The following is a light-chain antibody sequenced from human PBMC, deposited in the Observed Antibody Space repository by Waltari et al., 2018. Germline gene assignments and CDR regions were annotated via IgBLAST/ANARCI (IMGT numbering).Light chain of an antibody. CDR3: LASADNGMWV. Sequence: WFQQKPGQAPGLIISKDTVRPSGIPERFSGSSSGNTVALTIRGAQAEDEADYYCLASADNGMWVFGGGTKVTVL. V-gene: IGLV3-27*01. J-gene: IGLJ3*02. CDR2: KDT.